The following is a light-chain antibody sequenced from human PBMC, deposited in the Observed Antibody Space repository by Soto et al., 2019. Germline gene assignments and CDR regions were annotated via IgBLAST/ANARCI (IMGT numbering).Light chain of an antibody. V-gene: IGKV3-20*01. CDR1: QSVSGTY. CDR3: QQYNGSPPFT. J-gene: IGKJ2*01. CDR2: GAS. Sequence: EIVLTQSPDTLSLSPGERATHSCRASQSVSGTYLAWYQQKPGQTPRLLIYGASIRVTGIPDRFSGSGSGTDFTLTISRLEPEDFAVYYCQQYNGSPPFTFGQGTKLEIK.